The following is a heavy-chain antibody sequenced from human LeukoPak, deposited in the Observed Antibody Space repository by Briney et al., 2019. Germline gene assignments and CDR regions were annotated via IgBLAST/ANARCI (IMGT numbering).Heavy chain of an antibody. J-gene: IGHJ4*02. V-gene: IGHV3-23*01. CDR2: ISGGGETT. D-gene: IGHD4-17*01. Sequence: GGSLRLSCAASGFTFNDYAMNWVRQAPGKGLEWVSPISGGGETTYYADSAKGRFTISRDNSQNTLYLQMNSLRAEDTAVYYCARDYADYVGYFFFDYWGQGTLVTVSS. CDR1: GFTFNDYA. CDR3: ARDYADYVGYFFFDY.